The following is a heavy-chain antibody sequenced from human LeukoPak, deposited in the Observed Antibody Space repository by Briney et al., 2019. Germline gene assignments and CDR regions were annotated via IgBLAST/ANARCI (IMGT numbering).Heavy chain of an antibody. CDR3: ARKLRLGGNWFDP. CDR1: GGTFTSYA. D-gene: IGHD1-26*01. J-gene: IGHJ5*02. Sequence: ASVKVSCKTSGGTFTSYAITWVRQAPGQGLEWMGKIIPISGTTNYAQKFQGRVTFTADESTSTAYMELSSLRSEDTALYYCARKLRLGGNWFDPWGQGTLVTVSS. CDR2: IIPISGTT. V-gene: IGHV1-69*13.